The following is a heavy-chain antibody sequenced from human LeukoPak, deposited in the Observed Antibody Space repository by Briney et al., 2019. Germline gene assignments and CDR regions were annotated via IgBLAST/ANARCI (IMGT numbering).Heavy chain of an antibody. CDR2: IYYTGST. V-gene: IGHV4-39*07. CDR1: GGSISSSSYY. D-gene: IGHD3-10*01. J-gene: IGHJ4*02. Sequence: SGTLSLTCTVSGGSISSSSYYWGWIRQPPGKGLEWIGSIYYTGSTYYNPSLKSRVTISVDTSKNQFSLKLSSVTAADTAVYYCARDRWVSITMVRGVEYWGQGTLVTVSS. CDR3: ARDRWVSITMVRGVEY.